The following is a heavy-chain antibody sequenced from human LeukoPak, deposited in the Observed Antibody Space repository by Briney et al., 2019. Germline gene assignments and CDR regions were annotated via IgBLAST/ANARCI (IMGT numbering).Heavy chain of an antibody. CDR3: AGCAGNSCYFDY. CDR1: GFSFISYW. D-gene: IGHD1-1*01. Sequence: PGGSLRLSCAASGFSFISYWMSWVRQAPGKGLEWVANIKQDGSAKNYVDSVKGRFTISRDNAKNLLYLQLNSLRAEDTAVYYCAGCAGNSCYFDYWGQGTLVTVSS. V-gene: IGHV3-7*01. CDR2: IKQDGSAK. J-gene: IGHJ4*02.